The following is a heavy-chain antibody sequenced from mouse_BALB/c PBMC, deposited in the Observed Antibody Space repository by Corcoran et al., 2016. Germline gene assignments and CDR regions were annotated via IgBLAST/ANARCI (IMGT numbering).Heavy chain of an antibody. J-gene: IGHJ1*01. Sequence: EVKLLESGGGLVQPGGSLKLSCAASGFDVSTYWMTWVRQAPGKGLEWIGEIYTDSNTINYTPSLKDKFIISRDNAKNTLYLQMSTVSSEDTALYYFARRGNYWYFDVWGAGTTVTVSS. CDR2: IYTDSNTI. V-gene: IGHV4-1*02. CDR3: ARRGNYWYFDV. CDR1: GFDVSTYW.